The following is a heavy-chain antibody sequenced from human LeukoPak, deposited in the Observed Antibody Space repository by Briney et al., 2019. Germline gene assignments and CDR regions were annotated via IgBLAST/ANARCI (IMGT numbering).Heavy chain of an antibody. J-gene: IGHJ4*02. V-gene: IGHV1-18*01. CDR3: ARVKGYYDSSGYYSFDY. D-gene: IGHD3-22*01. Sequence: ASVKVSCKASGYTFTSYGISWVRQAPGQGLEWMGRISAYNGNTNYAQKLQGRVTMTTDTSTSTAYMELRSLRSDDTAVYYCARVKGYYDSSGYYSFDYWGQGTLVTVSS. CDR1: GYTFTSYG. CDR2: ISAYNGNT.